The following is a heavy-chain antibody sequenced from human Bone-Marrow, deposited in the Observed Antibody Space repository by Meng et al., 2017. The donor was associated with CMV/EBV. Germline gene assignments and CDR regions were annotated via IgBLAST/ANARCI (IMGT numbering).Heavy chain of an antibody. D-gene: IGHD3-3*01. J-gene: IGHJ4*02. V-gene: IGHV4-59*01. CDR2: IYYSGST. CDR3: ARVRNYDFWSGYPDYFDY. Sequence: GSLRLSCAVSGGSISSYYWSWIRQPPGKGLEWIGYIYYSGSTNYNPSLKSRVTISVDTSKNQFSLKLSSVTAADTAVYYCARVRNYDFWSGYPDYFDYWGQGTLVTVSS. CDR1: GGSISSYY.